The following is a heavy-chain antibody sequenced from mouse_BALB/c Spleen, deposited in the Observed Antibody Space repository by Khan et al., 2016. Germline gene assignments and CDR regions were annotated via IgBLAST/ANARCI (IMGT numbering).Heavy chain of an antibody. CDR2: INPNTGYT. V-gene: IGHV1-7*01. Sequence: VQLVESGAELAKPGASVKMSCKASGYTFTDYWMHWVKQRPGQGLEWIGYINPNTGYTEYNQKFKDKATLTADKSSSTAYMQLSSLTSEDSAVYYCARWSYYYGSSYGWFAYWGQGTLVTVSA. CDR3: ARWSYYYGSSYGWFAY. CDR1: GYTFTDYW. J-gene: IGHJ3*01. D-gene: IGHD1-1*01.